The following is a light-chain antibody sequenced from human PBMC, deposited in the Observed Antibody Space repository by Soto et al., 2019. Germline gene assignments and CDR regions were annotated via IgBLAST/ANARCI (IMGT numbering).Light chain of an antibody. J-gene: IGLJ1*01. CDR3: SSYTNINTRACV. Sequence: QSVLTQPPSASGSPGQSVTISCTGTGSDIGSYNRVSWYQQHPGKAPKLIIYEVTDRPSGVSNRFSGSKSGNTASLTISGLQAEDEAEYYCSSYTNINTRACVFGTGTKLTVL. CDR1: GSDIGSYNR. CDR2: EVT. V-gene: IGLV2-14*01.